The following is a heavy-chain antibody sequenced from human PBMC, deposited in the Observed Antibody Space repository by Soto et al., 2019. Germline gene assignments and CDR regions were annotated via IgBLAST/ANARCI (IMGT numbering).Heavy chain of an antibody. CDR3: ARNLMDYDILTGYYMAYYFDH. V-gene: IGHV1-3*01. Sequence: ASVKVSCKASGYTFTSYAIHWVRQAPGQRLEWMGWINAGNGNTKYSQKFQGRVTITRDTSASTAYMELSSLRSEDTAVYYCARNLMDYDILTGYYMAYYFDHWGQGTLVTVSS. J-gene: IGHJ4*02. CDR2: INAGNGNT. D-gene: IGHD3-9*01. CDR1: GYTFTSYA.